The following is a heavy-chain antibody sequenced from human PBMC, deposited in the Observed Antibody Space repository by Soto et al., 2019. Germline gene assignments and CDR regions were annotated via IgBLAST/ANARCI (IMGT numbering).Heavy chain of an antibody. CDR2: ISYDGNNK. J-gene: IGHJ4*02. Sequence: GPRGGSLRLSCAASGFTFSRFGMQWVRQAPVEGLEWVGIISYDGNNKKYADSVKGRFTISRDNSKNTLYLQMDSLRAEDTAVYYCARKGGPLVVTPVRFYYFDYWGQGSLVTVSS. V-gene: IGHV3-30*03. CDR3: ARKGGPLVVTPVRFYYFDY. CDR1: GFTFSRFG. D-gene: IGHD2-21*02.